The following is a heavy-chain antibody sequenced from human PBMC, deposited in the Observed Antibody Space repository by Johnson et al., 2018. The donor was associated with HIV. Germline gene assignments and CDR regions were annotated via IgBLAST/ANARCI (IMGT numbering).Heavy chain of an antibody. CDR1: GFTFDDYA. CDR2: IHTGGST. D-gene: IGHD2-8*02. CDR3: ARVWSDAVEI. V-gene: IGHV3-53*01. J-gene: IGHJ3*02. Sequence: VQLVESGGGVVQPGRSLRLSCAASGFTFDDYAMHWVRQAPGKGLEWVSVIHTGGSTSYADSVKGRFTVSKDNSKNTLFLQMNSLRAEDTAVYYCARVWSDAVEIWGQGTMVTVSS.